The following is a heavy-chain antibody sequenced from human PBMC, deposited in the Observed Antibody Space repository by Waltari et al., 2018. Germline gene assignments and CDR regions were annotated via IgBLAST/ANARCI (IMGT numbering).Heavy chain of an antibody. CDR2: IIPILGIA. J-gene: IGHJ4*02. CDR1: GGTFSSYT. D-gene: IGHD3-22*01. CDR3: ARVSYYYDSSVNY. V-gene: IGHV1-69*02. Sequence: QVQLVQSGAEVKKPGSSVKVSCKASGGTFSSYTISWVRQAPGQGLEWMGRIIPILGIANSAQKFQGRVTITADKSTSTAYMELSSLRSEDTAVYYCARVSYYYDSSVNYWGQGTLVTVSS.